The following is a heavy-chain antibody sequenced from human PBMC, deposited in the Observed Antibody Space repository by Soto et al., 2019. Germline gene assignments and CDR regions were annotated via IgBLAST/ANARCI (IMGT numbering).Heavy chain of an antibody. CDR1: GYTFTGYY. CDR3: ARGIAAAAARGMDV. D-gene: IGHD6-25*01. V-gene: IGHV1-2*02. Sequence: QVQLVQSGAEVKKPGASVKVSCKASGYTFTGYYMHWVRQAPGQGLEWMGWINPNSGGTNYAQKFQGGVTMTRGTSISTAYMELSRLGSDDTAVYYCARGIAAAAARGMDVWGQGTTVTVSS. J-gene: IGHJ6*02. CDR2: INPNSGGT.